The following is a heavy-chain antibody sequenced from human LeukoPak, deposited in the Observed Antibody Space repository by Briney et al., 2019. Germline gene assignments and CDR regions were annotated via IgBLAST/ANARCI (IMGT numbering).Heavy chain of an antibody. J-gene: IGHJ4*02. V-gene: IGHV3-21*01. CDR1: GFTFSSYI. D-gene: IGHD4-23*01. Sequence: GGSLRLSCAASGFTFSSYIMNWVRQAPGKGLEWVSSISSSSSYIYYADSVKGRFTISRDNAKNSLYLQMNSLRAEDTAVYYCARDHDYGGNPRYWGQGTLVTVSS. CDR2: ISSSSSYI. CDR3: ARDHDYGGNPRY.